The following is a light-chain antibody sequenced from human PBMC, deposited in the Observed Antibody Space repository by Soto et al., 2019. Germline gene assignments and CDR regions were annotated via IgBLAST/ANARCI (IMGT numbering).Light chain of an antibody. CDR1: SSNIGSNT. J-gene: IGLJ2*01. CDR2: SNN. Sequence: QSVLTHPPSASGTPGQRVTISCSGSSSNIGSNTVNWYQQLPGTAPKLLIYSNNQRPSGVPDRFSGSKSGTSASLVISGLQSEDEADYYCAAWDDSLNGQVVFGGGTKLNVL. V-gene: IGLV1-44*01. CDR3: AAWDDSLNGQVV.